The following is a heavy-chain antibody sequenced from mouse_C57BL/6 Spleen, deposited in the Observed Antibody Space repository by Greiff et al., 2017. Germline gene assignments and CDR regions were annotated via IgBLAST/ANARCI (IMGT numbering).Heavy chain of an antibody. CDR1: GYTFTGYW. J-gene: IGHJ3*01. CDR2: ILPGSGST. CDR3: ARKSRYDYDVAFAY. D-gene: IGHD2-4*01. V-gene: IGHV1-9*01. Sequence: QVQLQQSGAELMKPGASVKLSCKATGYTFTGYWIEWVKQRPGHGLEWIGEILPGSGSTNYNEKFKGKATFTADTSSNTAYMQLGSLTTEDSAIYYCARKSRYDYDVAFAYWGQGTLVTVSA.